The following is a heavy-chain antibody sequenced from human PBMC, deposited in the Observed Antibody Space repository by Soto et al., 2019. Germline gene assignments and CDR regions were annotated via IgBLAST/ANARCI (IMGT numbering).Heavy chain of an antibody. J-gene: IGHJ5*02. CDR3: AREGEDGLRSSFTP. D-gene: IGHD3-16*01. Sequence: ASVKVSCKASGYTFTGYYMHWVRQAPGQGLEWMGWINPNSGGTNYAQKFQGWVTMTGDTSISTAYMELSRLRSDDTAVYYCAREGEDGLRSSFTPWGQGTLVTVSS. CDR1: GYTFTGYY. V-gene: IGHV1-2*04. CDR2: INPNSGGT.